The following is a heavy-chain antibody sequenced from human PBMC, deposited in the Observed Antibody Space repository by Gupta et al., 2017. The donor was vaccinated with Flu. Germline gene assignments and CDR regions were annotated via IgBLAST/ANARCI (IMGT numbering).Heavy chain of an antibody. D-gene: IGHD2-15*01. J-gene: IGHJ2*01. Sequence: HVQLVQSGAEQKQPGSQVKDFCKAAGYPSTGYSMPCVRQPPGQGLEWMGIINPSGGSTSYAQKFQGRVTMTRDTSTSTVYMELSSLRSEDTAVYYCARSEVAATQNYWYFDLWGRGTLVTVSS. CDR3: ARSEVAATQNYWYFDL. V-gene: IGHV1-46*01. CDR1: GYPSTGYS. CDR2: INPSGGST.